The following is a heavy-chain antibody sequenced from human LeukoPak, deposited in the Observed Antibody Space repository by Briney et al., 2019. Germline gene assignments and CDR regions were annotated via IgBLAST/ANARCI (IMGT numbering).Heavy chain of an antibody. CDR2: IYSGGST. Sequence: GGSLRLSCAASGFTVSSNYMSWVRQAPGKGLEWVSVIYSGGSTYYADSVKGRFTIPRDNSKNTLYLQMNSLRAEDTAVYYCARCSSSYYYYYYMDVWGKGTTVTVSS. V-gene: IGHV3-53*01. J-gene: IGHJ6*03. CDR1: GFTVSSNY. D-gene: IGHD6-13*01. CDR3: ARCSSSYYYYYYMDV.